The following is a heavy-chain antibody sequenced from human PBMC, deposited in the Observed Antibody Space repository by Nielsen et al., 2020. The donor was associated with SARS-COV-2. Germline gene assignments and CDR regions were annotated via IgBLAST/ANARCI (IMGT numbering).Heavy chain of an antibody. CDR1: GFTFDSYV. CDR2: ISGSGGTT. D-gene: IGHD6-13*01. Sequence: GGSLRLSCAASGFTFDSYVMTWVRQAPGKGLEWVSGISGSGGTTNYADSVKGRFTISRDNSKNTLYLKMNSLRAEDTAVYYCAKDGDSSSWSNYYYYGMDVWGQGTTVTVSS. CDR3: AKDGDSSSWSNYYYYGMDV. V-gene: IGHV3-23*01. J-gene: IGHJ6*02.